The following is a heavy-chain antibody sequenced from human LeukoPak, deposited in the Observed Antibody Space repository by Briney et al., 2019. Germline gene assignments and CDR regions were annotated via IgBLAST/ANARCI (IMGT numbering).Heavy chain of an antibody. D-gene: IGHD6-13*01. CDR3: ARLKAAAGSNFDY. CDR1: GFTFDDYG. V-gene: IGHV3-20*04. CDR2: INWNGGST. Sequence: GGSLRLSCAASGFTFDDYGMSWVRQAPGKGLEWGSGINWNGGSTSYADSVKGRFTISRDTAKNSLYLQMNSLRAEDTALYYCARLKAAAGSNFDYWGQGTLVTVSS. J-gene: IGHJ4*02.